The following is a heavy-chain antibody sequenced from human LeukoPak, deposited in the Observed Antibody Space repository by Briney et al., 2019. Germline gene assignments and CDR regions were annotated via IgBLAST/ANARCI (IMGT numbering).Heavy chain of an antibody. Sequence: ASVKVSCKASGYTFSDYYIHWVRQAPGQGLEWMGIINPSGGSTSYAQKFQGRVTMTRDTSTSTVYMELSSLRSEDTAVYYCARDRTISPNWFDPWGQGTLVTVSS. CDR3: ARDRTISPNWFDP. J-gene: IGHJ5*02. D-gene: IGHD3-3*01. CDR1: GYTFSDYY. CDR2: INPSGGST. V-gene: IGHV1-46*01.